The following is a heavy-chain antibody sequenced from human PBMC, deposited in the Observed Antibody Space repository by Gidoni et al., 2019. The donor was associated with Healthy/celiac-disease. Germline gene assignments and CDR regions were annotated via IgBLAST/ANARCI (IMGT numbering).Heavy chain of an antibody. CDR2: IYYSGST. V-gene: IGHV4-30-4*01. Sequence: QVQLQESGPGLVKPSQTLSLTCTVPGGSISSGDYYWSWIRQPPGKGLEWIGYIYYSGSTYYNPSLKSRVTISVDTSKNQFSLKLSSVTAADTAVYYCARVSGRHSSGWYADDAFDIWGQGTMVTVSS. J-gene: IGHJ3*02. D-gene: IGHD6-19*01. CDR1: GGSISSGDYY. CDR3: ARVSGRHSSGWYADDAFDI.